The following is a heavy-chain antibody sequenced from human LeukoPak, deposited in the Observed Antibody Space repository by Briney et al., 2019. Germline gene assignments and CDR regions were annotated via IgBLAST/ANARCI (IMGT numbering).Heavy chain of an antibody. J-gene: IGHJ6*02. CDR1: GYSISSGHY. CDR3: ARDTGDYGDPRKGMDV. CDR2: IHHSGST. Sequence: SETLSLTCTVSGYSISSGHYWGWIRQPPGKGLEWIGSIHHSGSTYYNPSLKSRVTISVDASKNQFSLKLSSVTAADTAVYYCARDTGDYGDPRKGMDVWGQGTTVTVSS. D-gene: IGHD4-17*01. V-gene: IGHV4-38-2*02.